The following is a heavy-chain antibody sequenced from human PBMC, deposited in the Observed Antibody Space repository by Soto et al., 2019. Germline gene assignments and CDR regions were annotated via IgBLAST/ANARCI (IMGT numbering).Heavy chain of an antibody. CDR2: TIARFGSA. CDR3: ARGGEPLGYYGLDV. Sequence: SVKVSCKASGGTFSSDFISWVRQAPGQGLEWVGGTIARFGSANFAQKFQGRVTITADRFTSTVYMELTSLTAADTAVYYCARGGEPLGYYGLDVWGQGTTVTVSS. J-gene: IGHJ6*02. V-gene: IGHV1-69*06. CDR1: GGTFSSDF.